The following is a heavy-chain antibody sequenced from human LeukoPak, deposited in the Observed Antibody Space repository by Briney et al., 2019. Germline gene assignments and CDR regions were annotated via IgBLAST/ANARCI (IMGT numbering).Heavy chain of an antibody. CDR3: ARAEELYNWFDP. D-gene: IGHD1-26*01. CDR2: ISAYNGNT. CDR1: GYTFTSYG. Sequence: ASVKVSCKASGYTFTSYGISWVRQAPGQGLEWMGWISAYNGNTNYAQKLQGRVTMSTDTSTSTAYMELRSLRSDDTAVYYCARAEELYNWFDPWGQGTLVTVSS. J-gene: IGHJ5*02. V-gene: IGHV1-18*04.